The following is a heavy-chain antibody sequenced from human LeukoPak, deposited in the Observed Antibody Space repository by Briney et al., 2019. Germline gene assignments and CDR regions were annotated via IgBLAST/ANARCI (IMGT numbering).Heavy chain of an antibody. Sequence: SVKVSCKASGGTFSSYAISWVRQAPGQWLEWMGGIIPIFGTANYAQKFQGRVTITTDESTSTAYMELSSLRSEDTAVYYCARGYYDSSGYYYFDYWGQGTLVTVSS. CDR3: ARGYYDSSGYYYFDY. CDR1: GGTFSSYA. J-gene: IGHJ4*02. V-gene: IGHV1-69*05. CDR2: IIPIFGTA. D-gene: IGHD3-22*01.